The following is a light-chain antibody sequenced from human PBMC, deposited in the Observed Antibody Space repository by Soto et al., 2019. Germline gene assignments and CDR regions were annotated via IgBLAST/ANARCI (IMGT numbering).Light chain of an antibody. Sequence: QSALTQPASVSGSPGQSITISCTGTSSDIGNNNYVSWYQQHPNKAPKLLFYEVSNRPSGLSDCFCGTKSGNTSSLTISCLRDEDEADYYCSSYTSSSTLVFGTGTKLTVL. CDR1: SSDIGNNNY. CDR3: SSYTSSSTLV. J-gene: IGLJ1*01. V-gene: IGLV2-14*01. CDR2: EVS.